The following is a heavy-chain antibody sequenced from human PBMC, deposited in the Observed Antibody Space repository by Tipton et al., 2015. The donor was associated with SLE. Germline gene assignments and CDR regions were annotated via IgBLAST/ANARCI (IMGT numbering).Heavy chain of an antibody. CDR1: GYAFNNNG. V-gene: IGHV1-18*01. D-gene: IGHD4-17*01. Sequence: QSGPEVKKPGASVKVSCKASGYAFNNNGIIWVRQAPGQGLEWMGWVSGYNGNTNYAQRFQGRVTMTTDTSTSTAYMELSRLRLDDTATYYCARAYGDYAFLNWGRGTLVTVSS. J-gene: IGHJ4*02. CDR2: VSGYNGNT. CDR3: ARAYGDYAFLN.